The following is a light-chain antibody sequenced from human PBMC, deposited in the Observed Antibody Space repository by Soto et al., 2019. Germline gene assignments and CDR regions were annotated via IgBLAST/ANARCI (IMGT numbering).Light chain of an antibody. CDR2: TAS. V-gene: IGKV1-5*03. CDR1: QSISSW. CDR3: QQYNSYAPWT. Sequence: DIQMTQSPSTLSASVGDRVTITCRASQSISSWLAWYQQKPGKAPKLLMYTASSLESVVPSRFSGSGSGTEFTLTISSLQPDDVATYYGQQYNSYAPWTVGQGTKVEIK. J-gene: IGKJ1*01.